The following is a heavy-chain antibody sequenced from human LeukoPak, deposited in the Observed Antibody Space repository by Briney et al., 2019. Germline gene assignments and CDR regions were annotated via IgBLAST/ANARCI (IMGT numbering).Heavy chain of an antibody. Sequence: ASVKVSCKASGYTFTSHYMHWVRQAPGQGLEWMGIINPSGGSTSYAQKFQGRITMSRDTSTSTVYMELSSLRSEDTAFYYCATDHSMANTAWWFDPWGQGTLVTVSS. CDR3: ATDHSMANTAWWFDP. D-gene: IGHD5-24*01. V-gene: IGHV1-46*01. J-gene: IGHJ5*02. CDR1: GYTFTSHY. CDR2: INPSGGST.